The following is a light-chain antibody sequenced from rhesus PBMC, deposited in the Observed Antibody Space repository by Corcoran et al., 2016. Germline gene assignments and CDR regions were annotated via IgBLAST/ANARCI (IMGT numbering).Light chain of an antibody. CDR3: LQYSSSPYS. CDR2: KAS. CDR1: QSISSW. Sequence: DIQMTQSPSSLSASVGDTVTITCRASQSISSWLDWFQQQPGKAPKLLIYKASILQSGVPPRFSGSGSGTDFTLTISSLQPEDCATYYCLQYSSSPYSFGQGTKVEIK. J-gene: IGKJ2*01. V-gene: IGKV1-22*01.